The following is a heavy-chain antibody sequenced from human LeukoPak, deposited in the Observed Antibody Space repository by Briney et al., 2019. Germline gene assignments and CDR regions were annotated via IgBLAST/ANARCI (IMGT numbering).Heavy chain of an antibody. Sequence: PSETLSLTCTVSGGSISNYYYSWIRQPPGQGLEWIGYIYYSGSTNYNPSLKSRVTLSVDTSKNQYSLKLSCVTAADTAVNYCARLDSSGWGYFDYWGQGTLVTVSS. J-gene: IGHJ4*02. CDR2: IYYSGST. D-gene: IGHD6-19*01. V-gene: IGHV4-59*01. CDR3: ARLDSSGWGYFDY. CDR1: GGSISNYY.